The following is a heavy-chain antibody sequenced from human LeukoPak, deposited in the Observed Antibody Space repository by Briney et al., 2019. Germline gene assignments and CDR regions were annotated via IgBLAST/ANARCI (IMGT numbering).Heavy chain of an antibody. V-gene: IGHV4-4*02. CDR1: GGSISSSNW. J-gene: IGHJ4*02. CDR2: ILHSGRT. CDR3: ARLVPAAIGLAYFDY. D-gene: IGHD2-2*02. Sequence: SETLSLTCAVSGGSISSSNWWSWVRQPPGKGLEWIGEILHSGRTNYNPSLKSRVTISIDMSKNQFSLKLSSVTAADTAVYYCARLVPAAIGLAYFDYWGQGTLVIVSS.